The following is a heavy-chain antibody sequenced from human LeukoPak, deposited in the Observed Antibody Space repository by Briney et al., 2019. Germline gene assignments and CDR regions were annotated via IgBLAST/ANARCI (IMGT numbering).Heavy chain of an antibody. V-gene: IGHV1-18*01. Sequence: ASVKVSCKASGYTFTSYGISWVRQAPGQGLEWMGWISAYNGNTNYAKKLQGRVTMTTDTSTSTAYMELRSLRSDDTAVYYCARGGAGYCSSTSCSHFDYWGRGTLVTVSS. J-gene: IGHJ4*02. D-gene: IGHD2-2*01. CDR1: GYTFTSYG. CDR2: ISAYNGNT. CDR3: ARGGAGYCSSTSCSHFDY.